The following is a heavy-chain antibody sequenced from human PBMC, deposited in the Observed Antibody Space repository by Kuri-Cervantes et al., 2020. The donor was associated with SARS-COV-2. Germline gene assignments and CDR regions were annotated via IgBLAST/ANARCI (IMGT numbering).Heavy chain of an antibody. V-gene: IGHV3-73*01. CDR1: GFTFSGSA. J-gene: IGHJ6*04. Sequence: GESLKISCAASGFTFSGSAMHWVRQASGKGLEWVGRIRSKANSYATAYAASVKGRFTISRGDSKNTAYLQMNSLKTEDTAVYYCTRLDVWGKGTTVTVSS. CDR3: TRLDV. CDR2: IRSKANSYAT.